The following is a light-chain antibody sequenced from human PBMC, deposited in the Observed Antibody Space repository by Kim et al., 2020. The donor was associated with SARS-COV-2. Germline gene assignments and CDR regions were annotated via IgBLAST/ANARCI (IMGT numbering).Light chain of an antibody. Sequence: VALGQTVRITCQGDRLRSYYATWYQHKPGQAPILVIYGKNNRPSGIPDRFSGSSSGNTASLTITGTQAGDEADYYCNSRDSNDNVVFGGGTQLTVL. CDR2: GKN. V-gene: IGLV3-19*01. J-gene: IGLJ2*01. CDR3: NSRDSNDNVV. CDR1: RLRSYY.